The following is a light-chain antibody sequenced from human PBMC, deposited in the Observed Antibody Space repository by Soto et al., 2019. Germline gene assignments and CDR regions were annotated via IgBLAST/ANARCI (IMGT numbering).Light chain of an antibody. CDR1: SSDIGAYNY. CDR2: DVS. V-gene: IGLV2-11*01. J-gene: IGLJ2*01. Sequence: QSVLTQPRSVSGSPGQSVTISCTGTSSDIGAYNYVSWFQQHPGKAPKLMMSDVSKPPSGVPDRFPGSKSGTTASLTISGHQGEDEADYYCCSYAGSYTLLFGGGTQLTVL. CDR3: CSYAGSYTLL.